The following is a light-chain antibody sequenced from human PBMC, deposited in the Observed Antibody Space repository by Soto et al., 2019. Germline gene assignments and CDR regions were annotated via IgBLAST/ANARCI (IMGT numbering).Light chain of an antibody. J-gene: IGKJ1*01. CDR1: QSISSW. CDR2: KAS. Sequence: DIQMTQSPSTLSASVGDRVTITCRASQSISSWLAWYQQKPGKAPKLLIYKASSLESGVPSRFSGSVSGTEFTLTSGRLQPDDFATYYCQQYSRYPEFGQGTKVGIK. V-gene: IGKV1-5*03. CDR3: QQYSRYPE.